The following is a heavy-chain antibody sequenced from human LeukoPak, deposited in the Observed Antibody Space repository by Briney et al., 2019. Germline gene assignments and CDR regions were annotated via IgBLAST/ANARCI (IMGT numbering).Heavy chain of an antibody. Sequence: ASVKVSCKASGHTFTGDYIHWVRQAPGQGLEWMGWINPNSGGTNYGQNFQGRVTMTGDTSISTAYMELSRLRSEDTAVYYCARGDYYDSSGYLNDYWGQGTLVAVSS. CDR2: INPNSGGT. V-gene: IGHV1-2*02. J-gene: IGHJ4*02. CDR1: GHTFTGDY. D-gene: IGHD3-22*01. CDR3: ARGDYYDSSGYLNDY.